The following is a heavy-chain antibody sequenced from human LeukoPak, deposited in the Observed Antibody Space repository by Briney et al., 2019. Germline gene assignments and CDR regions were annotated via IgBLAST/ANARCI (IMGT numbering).Heavy chain of an antibody. D-gene: IGHD3-3*01. CDR3: APGRFLEWLSPPADY. J-gene: IGHJ4*02. CDR2: ISGGGGNT. Sequence: GGSLRLSCAASGFTFTSYAMSWVRQAPGKGLEWVSGISGGGGNTYYADSVKGRFTISRDNSKNTVYLQMNSLRAEDTAVYYCAPGRFLEWLSPPADYWGQGTLVTVSS. CDR1: GFTFTSYA. V-gene: IGHV3-23*01.